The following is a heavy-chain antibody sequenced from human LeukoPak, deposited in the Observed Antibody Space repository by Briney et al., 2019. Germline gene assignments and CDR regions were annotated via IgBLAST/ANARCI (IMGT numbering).Heavy chain of an antibody. Sequence: SGTLSLTCPVSGGSFISYSWSWIRQPPGRGLEWIGYIYYSGSTNYNPSLKSRVTISVDTSKNQFSLKLSSVTAADTAVYYCARDVNHYGSGSWGQGTLVTVSS. V-gene: IGHV4-59*01. D-gene: IGHD3-10*01. CDR3: ARDVNHYGSGS. J-gene: IGHJ4*02. CDR2: IYYSGST. CDR1: GGSFISYS.